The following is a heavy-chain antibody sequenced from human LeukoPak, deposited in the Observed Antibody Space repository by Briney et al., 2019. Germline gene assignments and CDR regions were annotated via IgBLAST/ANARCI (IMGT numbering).Heavy chain of an antibody. CDR2: IKQDGSEK. V-gene: IGHV3-7*03. Sequence: PGGSLRLSCAASGFIFSTYWMSWVRQAPGKGLEWVANIKQDGSEKYYVDSVKGRFTISRDNAKNSLYLQMNSLRAEDTAVYYCARVEKQWLVGYYFDYWGQGTLVAVSS. J-gene: IGHJ4*02. D-gene: IGHD6-19*01. CDR3: ARVEKQWLVGYYFDY. CDR1: GFIFSTYW.